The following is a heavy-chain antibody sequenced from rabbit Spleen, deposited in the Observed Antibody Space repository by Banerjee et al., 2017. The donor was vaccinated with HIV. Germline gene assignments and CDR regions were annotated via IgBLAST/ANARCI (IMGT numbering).Heavy chain of an antibody. CDR2: IGTGGST. Sequence: QSLEESGGRLVTPGTPLTLTCTASGFSFNSNAMSWVRQAPGKGLEWIGTIGTGGSTYYATWAKGRFTISKTSTTVDLKMTSLTAADTATYFCGTFAGLSSGDGNIWGQGTLVTVS. CDR3: GTFAGLSSGDGNI. D-gene: IGHD1-1*01. CDR1: GFSFNSNA. V-gene: IGHV1S69*01. J-gene: IGHJ4*02.